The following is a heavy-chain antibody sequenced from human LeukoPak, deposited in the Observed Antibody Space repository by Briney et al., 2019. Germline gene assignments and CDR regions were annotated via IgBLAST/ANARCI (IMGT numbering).Heavy chain of an antibody. CDR2: IYSGGST. CDR1: GFTGRNNY. J-gene: IGHJ4*02. CDR3: ARTSSWYTDY. Sequence: GGSLRLSCAAAGFTGRNNYMSWVRQAPGKGLEWVSIIYSGGSTLYADSVKGRFTISRDISKNTLFLQMNSLRVEDTAVYYCARTSSWYTDYWGQGTLVTVSS. D-gene: IGHD6-13*01. V-gene: IGHV3-66*01.